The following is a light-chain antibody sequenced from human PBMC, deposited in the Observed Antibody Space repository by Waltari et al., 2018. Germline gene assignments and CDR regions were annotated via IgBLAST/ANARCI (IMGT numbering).Light chain of an antibody. CDR2: DAS. J-gene: IGKJ4*01. CDR3: QHRFNWPLT. Sequence: EVVLTHSPATLSLSPGARATLSCRASQSVSSYLAWYQQKPGQAPRLLISDASNRATGIPARFGGSGSGTDFTLTISSLEPEDSAVYYCQHRFNWPLTFGGGTKVEIK. V-gene: IGKV3-11*01. CDR1: QSVSSY.